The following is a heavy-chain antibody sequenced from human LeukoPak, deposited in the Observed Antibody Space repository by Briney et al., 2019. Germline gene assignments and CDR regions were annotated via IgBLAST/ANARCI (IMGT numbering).Heavy chain of an antibody. V-gene: IGHV4-59*12. Sequence: SETLSLTCTVSGGSISYYYWSWIRQPPGKGLELIGYIYYSGSTNYNPSLKSRVTISVDTSKNQFSLKLSSVTAADTAVYYCARRTSMVRGVAAEDWFDPWGQGTLVTVSS. CDR3: ARRTSMVRGVAAEDWFDP. J-gene: IGHJ5*02. CDR1: GGSISYYY. D-gene: IGHD3-10*01. CDR2: IYYSGST.